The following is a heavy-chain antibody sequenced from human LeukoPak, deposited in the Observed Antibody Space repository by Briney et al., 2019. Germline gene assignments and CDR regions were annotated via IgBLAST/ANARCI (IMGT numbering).Heavy chain of an antibody. CDR2: IYYSGST. Sequence: SQTLSLTCTVSGGSISSGGYYWSWIRQHPGKGLEWIGYIYYSGSTYYNPSLKSRVTISVDTSKNQFSLKLSSVTAADTAVYYCARSGGGRAAAGTPFDYWGQGTLVTVSS. D-gene: IGHD6-13*01. J-gene: IGHJ4*02. V-gene: IGHV4-31*03. CDR1: GGSISSGGYY. CDR3: ARSGGGRAAAGTPFDY.